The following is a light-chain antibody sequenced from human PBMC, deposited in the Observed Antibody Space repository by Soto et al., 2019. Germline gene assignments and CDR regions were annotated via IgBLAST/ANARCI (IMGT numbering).Light chain of an antibody. CDR2: GNS. V-gene: IGLV1-40*01. CDR1: SSNVGAGCD. CDR3: QSYDSSLTTFV. Sequence: QSALTQPPSVSGAPGQRVTISCAGSSSNVGAGCDVHWYQQLPGTAPKLLIYGNSNRPSGVPDRFSGSKSGTSASLAITGLQPEDEADYYCQSYDSSLTTFVFGTGTKVTVL. J-gene: IGLJ1*01.